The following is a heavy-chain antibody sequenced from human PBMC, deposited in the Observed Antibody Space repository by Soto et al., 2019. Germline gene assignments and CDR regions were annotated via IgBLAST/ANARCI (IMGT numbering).Heavy chain of an antibody. CDR2: IWYDGSNK. CDR1: GFTFSSYG. D-gene: IGHD6-6*01. V-gene: IGHV3-33*01. CDR3: ARDRGYSSSFPGN. Sequence: GGSLRLSCAASGFTFSSYGMHWVRQAPGKGLEWVAVIWYDGSNKYYADSVKGRFTISRDNSKNTLYLQMNSLRAEDTAVYYCARDRGYSSSFPGNWGQGTLVTVSS. J-gene: IGHJ4*02.